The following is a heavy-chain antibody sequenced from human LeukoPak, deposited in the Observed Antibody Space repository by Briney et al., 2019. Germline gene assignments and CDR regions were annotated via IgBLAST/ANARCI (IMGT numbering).Heavy chain of an antibody. J-gene: IGHJ5*02. CDR1: GFTVSSNY. CDR2: IYSGGST. Sequence: GGSLRLSCAASGFTVSSNYMSWVRQAPGKGLEWVSVIYSGGSTYYADSVKGRFTISRDNSKNTLYLQMNSLRVEDTAVYYCARALGNYDSSGYYYWFDPWGQGTLVTVSS. V-gene: IGHV3-66*01. D-gene: IGHD3-22*01. CDR3: ARALGNYDSSGYYYWFDP.